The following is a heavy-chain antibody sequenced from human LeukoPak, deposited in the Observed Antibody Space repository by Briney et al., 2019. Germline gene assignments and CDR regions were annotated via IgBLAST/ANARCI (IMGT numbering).Heavy chain of an antibody. CDR1: GFTFSSYG. J-gene: IGHJ4*02. V-gene: IGHV3-33*01. CDR3: ARSYYYDSSHTVDY. Sequence: GRSLRLSCAASGFTFSSYGMHWVRQAPGKGLEGVAVIWYDGSNKYYADSVKGRFTISRDNSKNTLYLEMNSLRAEDTAVYYCARSYYYDSSHTVDYWGQGTLVTVSS. CDR2: IWYDGSNK. D-gene: IGHD3-22*01.